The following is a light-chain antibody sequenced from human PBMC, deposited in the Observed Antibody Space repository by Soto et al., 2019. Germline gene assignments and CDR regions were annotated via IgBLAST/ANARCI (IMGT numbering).Light chain of an antibody. CDR2: DAS. CDR1: QSVRSN. V-gene: IGKV3-15*01. J-gene: IGKJ1*01. Sequence: EIVMTQSPATLSVSPGERVTLSCRASQSVRSNLAWYQRQPGQAPRLLIYDASTRATGIAARFSGSGSGAEFTLTIRSLQSEDFAIYYCQQYNNWPWTFGQGTKVDIK. CDR3: QQYNNWPWT.